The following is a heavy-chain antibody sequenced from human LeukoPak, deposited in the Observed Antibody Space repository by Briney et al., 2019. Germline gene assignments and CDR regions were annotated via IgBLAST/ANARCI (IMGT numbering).Heavy chain of an antibody. CDR1: GYTFTSYD. Sequence: ASVKVSCKASGYTFTSYDINWVRQATGQGLEWMGWMNPNSGNTGYAQKFQGRVTMARNTSISTAYMELSSLRSEDTAVYYCARGRDSSGWYNWFDPWGQGTLVTVSS. CDR2: MNPNSGNT. D-gene: IGHD6-19*01. V-gene: IGHV1-8*01. J-gene: IGHJ5*02. CDR3: ARGRDSSGWYNWFDP.